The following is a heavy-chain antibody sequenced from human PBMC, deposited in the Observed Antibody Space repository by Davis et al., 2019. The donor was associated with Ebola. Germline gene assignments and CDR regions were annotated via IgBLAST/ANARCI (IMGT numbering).Heavy chain of an antibody. Sequence: MPSETLSLTCTVSGGSISSNSYNWGWIRQPPGKGLEWIGSIYYSGNTYYNPSLKSRVTISVDTSKNQFSLKLTSVTAADTAVYYCARMGLSSGYYFFDYWGQGTLVTVSS. CDR1: GGSISSNSYN. CDR3: ARMGLSSGYYFFDY. D-gene: IGHD3-22*01. J-gene: IGHJ4*02. V-gene: IGHV4-39*07. CDR2: IYYSGNT.